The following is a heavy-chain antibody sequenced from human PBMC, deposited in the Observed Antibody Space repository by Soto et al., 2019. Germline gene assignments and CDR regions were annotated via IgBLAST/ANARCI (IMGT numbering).Heavy chain of an antibody. Sequence: GASVKVSCKVSGYTLTELSMHWVRQAPGKGLEWMGGFDPEDGETIYAQKFQGRVTMTEDTSTDTAYMELSSLRSEDTAVYYCATDPPGGCSGGSCYPPDWFDPWGQGTLVTVSS. V-gene: IGHV1-24*01. CDR2: FDPEDGET. CDR3: ATDPPGGCSGGSCYPPDWFDP. CDR1: GYTLTELS. J-gene: IGHJ5*02. D-gene: IGHD2-15*01.